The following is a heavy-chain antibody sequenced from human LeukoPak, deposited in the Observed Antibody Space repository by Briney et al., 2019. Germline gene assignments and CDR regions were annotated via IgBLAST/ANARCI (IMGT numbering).Heavy chain of an antibody. CDR1: GFSLSGYW. D-gene: IGHD2-15*01. CDR3: ARDPRNVGLAP. J-gene: IGHJ5*02. V-gene: IGHV3-74*01. Sequence: GGSLRLSCVASGFSLSGYWMYWVRQAPGKGLMYISRDNGDGSTTNYADVVKGRFTMSRDNVKNALYLQMNSLRVEDTAVYYCARDPRNVGLAPWGQGTLVTVSS. CDR2: DNGDGSTT.